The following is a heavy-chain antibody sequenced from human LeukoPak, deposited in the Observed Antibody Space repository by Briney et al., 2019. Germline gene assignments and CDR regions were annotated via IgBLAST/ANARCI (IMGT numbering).Heavy chain of an antibody. Sequence: PRASVTVSCKASGGTFSSYAISWVRQAPGQGLEWMGGIIPIFGTANYAQKFQGRVTITADESTSTAYMELSSLRSEDTAVYYCARASSIAARGGWFDPWGQGTLVTVSS. V-gene: IGHV1-69*13. CDR2: IIPIFGTA. CDR3: ARASSIAARGGWFDP. CDR1: GGTFSSYA. D-gene: IGHD6-6*01. J-gene: IGHJ5*02.